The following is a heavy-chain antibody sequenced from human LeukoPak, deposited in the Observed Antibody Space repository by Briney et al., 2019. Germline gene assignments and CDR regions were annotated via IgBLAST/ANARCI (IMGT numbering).Heavy chain of an antibody. J-gene: IGHJ4*02. CDR1: GFTFSSYS. CDR2: ISSSSSTI. V-gene: IGHV3-48*04. CDR3: ARAGYSSSVSYFDY. D-gene: IGHD6-6*01. Sequence: GGSLRLSCAASGFTFSSYSMNWVRQAPRKRLEWVSYISSSSSTIYYADSVKGRFTISRDNAKNSLYLQMNSLRAEDTAVYYCARAGYSSSVSYFDYWGQGTLVTVSS.